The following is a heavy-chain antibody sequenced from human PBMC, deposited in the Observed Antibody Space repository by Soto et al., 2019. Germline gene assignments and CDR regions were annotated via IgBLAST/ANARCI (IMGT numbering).Heavy chain of an antibody. J-gene: IGHJ4*02. CDR1: GGTFKNYA. D-gene: IGHD3-16*02. Sequence: WASVKVSCKASGGTFKNYAMNWVRQAPGQGLEWMGGIIPIFDTPNYAQKFQGRVTITVDESTNTAYMDLSSLRFDDTAVYFCARSIGSGGVIGGFDYWGQGTLVTVSS. V-gene: IGHV1-69*13. CDR2: IIPIFDTP. CDR3: ARSIGSGGVIGGFDY.